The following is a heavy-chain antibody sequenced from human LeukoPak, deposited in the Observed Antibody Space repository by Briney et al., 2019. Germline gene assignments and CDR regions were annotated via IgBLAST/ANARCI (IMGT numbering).Heavy chain of an antibody. CDR3: ARGIQSINWFDP. CDR1: GGSISSYY. J-gene: IGHJ5*02. CDR2: VYYTGST. V-gene: IGHV4-59*12. Sequence: KSSETLSLTCTVSGGSISSYYWSWVRQPPGKGLEWIGFVYYTGSTNYSPSLKSRVTISVDTSKNQFSLKLSSVTAADTAVYYCARGIQSINWFDPWGQGTLVTVSS.